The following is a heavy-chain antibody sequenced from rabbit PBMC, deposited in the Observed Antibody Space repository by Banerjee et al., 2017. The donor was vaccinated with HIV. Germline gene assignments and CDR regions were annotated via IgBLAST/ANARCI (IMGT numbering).Heavy chain of an antibody. CDR1: GFSFSSNHD. Sequence: QEQLVESGGGLVKPGGSLTLTCTASGFSFSSNHDMSWVRQSPGKGLEWIGTIYAGSSGSAYYASWVNGRFTISKTSSTTVTLQMTSLTAADTATYFCARDRDWTLDLWGQGTLVTVS. CDR2: IYAGSSGSA. V-gene: IGHV1S45*01. J-gene: IGHJ3*01. CDR3: ARDRDWTLDL. D-gene: IGHD4-2*01.